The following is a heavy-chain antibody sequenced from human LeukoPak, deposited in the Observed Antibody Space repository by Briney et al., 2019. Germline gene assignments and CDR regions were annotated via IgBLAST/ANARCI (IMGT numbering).Heavy chain of an antibody. J-gene: IGHJ4*02. V-gene: IGHV1-8*03. CDR3: ARRLAGTTRKHSGTFDY. CDR2: MNPNSGNT. CDR1: GYTFTSYD. Sequence: GASVKVSCKASGYTFTSYDINWVRQATGQGLEWMGWMNPNSGNTGYAQKFQGRVTITRNTSISTAYMELSSLRSEDTAVYYCARRLAGTTRKHSGTFDYWGQGTLVTVSS. D-gene: IGHD1-7*01.